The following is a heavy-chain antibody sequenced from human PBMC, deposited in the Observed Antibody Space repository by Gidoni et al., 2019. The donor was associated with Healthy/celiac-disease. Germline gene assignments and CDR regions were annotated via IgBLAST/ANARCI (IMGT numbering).Heavy chain of an antibody. V-gene: IGHV3-48*04. Sequence: EVQLVESGGGLVQPGGSLRLSCAASGFTFSSYSMNWVRQAPGKGLEWVSYISSSSSTIYYADSVKGRFTISRDNAKNSLYLQMNSLRAEDTAVYYCAREENESRQDTWIQLWLGIDYWGQGTLVTVSS. D-gene: IGHD5-18*01. CDR1: GFTFSSYS. CDR2: ISSSSSTI. J-gene: IGHJ4*02. CDR3: AREENESRQDTWIQLWLGIDY.